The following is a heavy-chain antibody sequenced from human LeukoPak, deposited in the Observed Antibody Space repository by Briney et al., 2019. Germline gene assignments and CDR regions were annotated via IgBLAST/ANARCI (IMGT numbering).Heavy chain of an antibody. CDR2: IYSGGST. V-gene: IGHV3-66*01. CDR1: GLTISNNF. J-gene: IGHJ1*01. D-gene: IGHD3-10*01. Sequence: GGSLRLSCAASGLTISNNFMGWVRQAPGKGLEWVSLIYSGGSTYSADSVKGRFTISRDNSKNTLHLQMNSLRVEDTAVYYCARDTDYYGSGRHGYFDHWGQGTLVTVSS. CDR3: ARDTDYYGSGRHGYFDH.